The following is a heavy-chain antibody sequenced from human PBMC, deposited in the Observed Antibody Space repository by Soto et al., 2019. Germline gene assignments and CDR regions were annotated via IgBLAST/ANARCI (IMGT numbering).Heavy chain of an antibody. V-gene: IGHV1-2*02. D-gene: IGHD3-9*01. CDR2: INPNSGGT. CDR1: GYTFTGDY. J-gene: IGHJ5*02. Sequence: ASLKVSCKASGYTFTGDYMHWVRQAPGQGLEWMGWINPNSGGTNYAQKFRGRVTMTRDTSISTAYMELSRLRSDDTAVYYCARGGPDYDILTGTRGPWFDPWGQGTLVTVSS. CDR3: ARGGPDYDILTGTRGPWFDP.